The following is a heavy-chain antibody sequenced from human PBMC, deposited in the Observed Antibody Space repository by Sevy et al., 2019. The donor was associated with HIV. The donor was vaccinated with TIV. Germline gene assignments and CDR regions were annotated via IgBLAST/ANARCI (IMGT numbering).Heavy chain of an antibody. CDR3: ARKMELLVPDY. CDR2: ISSSSNDI. CDR1: GFIFSNYN. D-gene: IGHD1-7*01. Sequence: GGSLRLSCAASGFIFSNYNMHWVRQAPGKGLQWVSCISSSSNDIYYADSLKGRFTISRDNAKNSLYLQMNSLRAEDTAVYYCARKMELLVPDYWGQGPLVTVSS. V-gene: IGHV3-21*01. J-gene: IGHJ4*02.